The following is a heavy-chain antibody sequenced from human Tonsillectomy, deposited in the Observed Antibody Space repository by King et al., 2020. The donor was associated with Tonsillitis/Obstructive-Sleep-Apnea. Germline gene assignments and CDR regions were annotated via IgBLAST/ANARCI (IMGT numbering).Heavy chain of an antibody. D-gene: IGHD5-18*01. Sequence: VQLVQSGAEVKKPGESLRISCKGSGYSFTSYWINWVRQMPGKGLEWMGRIDPSDYYVNYSPSFQGPFTLSADKSISTAYLQWSSLKASYTAIYYCARFVDTAIDTDHSYGMDVWGQGTTITVSS. V-gene: IGHV5-10-1*01. CDR3: ARFVDTAIDTDHSYGMDV. CDR1: GYSFTSYW. CDR2: IDPSDYYV. J-gene: IGHJ6*02.